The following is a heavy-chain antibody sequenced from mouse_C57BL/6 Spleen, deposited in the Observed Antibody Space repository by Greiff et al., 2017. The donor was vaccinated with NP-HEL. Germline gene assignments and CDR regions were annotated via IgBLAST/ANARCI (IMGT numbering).Heavy chain of an antibody. Sequence: EVQLQESGGGLVKPGGSLKLSCAASGFTFSDYGMHWVRQAPETGLEWVAYISSGSSTIYYADPVTGRFTISRDNAKNTLFLQMTSLRSEDTAMYYCARRAYYYGSSYGCDDWGQGTTLTVSS. J-gene: IGHJ2*01. CDR1: GFTFSDYG. CDR3: ARRAYYYGSSYGCDD. D-gene: IGHD1-1*01. V-gene: IGHV5-17*01. CDR2: ISSGSSTI.